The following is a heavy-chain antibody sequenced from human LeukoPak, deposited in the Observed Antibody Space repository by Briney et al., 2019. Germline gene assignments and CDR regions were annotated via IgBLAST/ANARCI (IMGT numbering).Heavy chain of an antibody. CDR2: IKRKTEGGTL. Sequence: GGSLRLSCAASGFTFSNAWMSWVRQAPGKGLEWVGRIKRKTEGGTLDYAAPVKGRFTISRDDSKNTLYLQMNSLKTEDTAVYYCTTMRGYYGMDVWGQGTTFTVSS. CDR3: TTMRGYYGMDV. J-gene: IGHJ6*02. CDR1: GFTFSNAW. V-gene: IGHV3-15*01.